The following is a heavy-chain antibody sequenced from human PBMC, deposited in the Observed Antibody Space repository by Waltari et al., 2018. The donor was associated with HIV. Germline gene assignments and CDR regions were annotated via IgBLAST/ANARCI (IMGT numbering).Heavy chain of an antibody. Sequence: EGQLVESGGGLVHPGRSLRPSCTASGLAFGDHVMSCFRQAPGKGLEWVGFIRSKAYGGTTEYAASVKGRFTISRDDSKSIAYLQMNSLKTEDTAVYYCTRDGLYYDFWSGYPGYWGQGTLVTVSS. J-gene: IGHJ4*02. D-gene: IGHD3-3*01. CDR2: IRSKAYGGTT. CDR3: TRDGLYYDFWSGYPGY. V-gene: IGHV3-49*03. CDR1: GLAFGDHV.